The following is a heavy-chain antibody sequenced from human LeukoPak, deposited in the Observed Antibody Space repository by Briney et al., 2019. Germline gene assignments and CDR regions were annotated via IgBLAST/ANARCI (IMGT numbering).Heavy chain of an antibody. J-gene: IGHJ3*02. CDR1: GFTFDDYA. V-gene: IGHV3-43*02. CDR3: AKDAPGWYDAFDI. CDR2: ISGDGGST. D-gene: IGHD6-19*01. Sequence: GGSLRLSCAASGFTFDDYAMHWVRQAPGKGLEWVSLISGDGGSTYYADSVKGRFTISRDNSKNSLYLQMNSLRTGDTALYYCAKDAPGWYDAFDIWGQGTMVTVSS.